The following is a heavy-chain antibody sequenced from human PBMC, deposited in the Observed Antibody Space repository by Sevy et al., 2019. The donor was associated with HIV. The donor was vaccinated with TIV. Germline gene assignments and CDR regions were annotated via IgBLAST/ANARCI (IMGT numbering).Heavy chain of an antibody. CDR2: INHSGST. V-gene: IGHV4-34*01. CDR1: GGSFSGYY. Sequence: SETLSLTCAVYGGSFSGYYWSWIRQPPGKGLEWIGEINHSGSTNYNPSLKSRVTISLDTSKNQFSLKLSSVTAADTAVYYCAREYSSSQEGLDYWGQGTLVTVSS. J-gene: IGHJ4*02. CDR3: AREYSSSQEGLDY. D-gene: IGHD6-13*01.